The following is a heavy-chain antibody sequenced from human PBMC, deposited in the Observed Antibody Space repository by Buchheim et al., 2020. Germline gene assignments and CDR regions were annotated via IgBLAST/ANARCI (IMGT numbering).Heavy chain of an antibody. CDR2: IYTSGST. J-gene: IGHJ6*02. CDR1: GGSISSGSYY. Sequence: QVQLQESGPGLVKPSQTLSLTCTVSGGSISSGSYYWSWIRQPAGKGLEWIGRIYTSGSTNYNPSLKSRVTISVDTSKNQFSLKLSSVTAADTAVYYCARDVIQPYYYGMDVWGQGNT. CDR3: ARDVIQPYYYGMDV. D-gene: IGHD5-18*01. V-gene: IGHV4-61*02.